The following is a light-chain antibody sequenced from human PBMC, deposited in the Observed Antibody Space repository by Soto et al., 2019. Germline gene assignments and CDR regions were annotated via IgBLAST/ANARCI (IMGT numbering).Light chain of an antibody. CDR3: QQYNNWPQT. CDR2: GAS. V-gene: IGKV3-15*01. CDR1: QSVDSN. Sequence: EIVMTQSPATLSVSPGERATLSCRASQSVDSNYLAWYQQKPGQAPRLLIYGASTRATGIPARFSGSGSGTEFTLTISSLQSEDFAVYYCQQYNNWPQTFGQGTKV. J-gene: IGKJ1*01.